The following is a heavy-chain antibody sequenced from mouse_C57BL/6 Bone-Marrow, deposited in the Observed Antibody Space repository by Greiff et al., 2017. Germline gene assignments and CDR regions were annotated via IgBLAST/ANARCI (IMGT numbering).Heavy chain of an antibody. CDR1: GYTFTDYY. D-gene: IGHD1-1*01. V-gene: IGHV1-75*01. Sequence: VQLQQSGPELVKPGASVKISCKASGYTFTDYYINWVKQRPGQGLEWIGWIFPGSGSTYYNEKFKGKATLTVDKSSSTAYMLLSSLTSEDSAVYCCARSRYGSYWYFDVWGTGTTVTVAS. CDR2: IFPGSGST. J-gene: IGHJ1*03. CDR3: ARSRYGSYWYFDV.